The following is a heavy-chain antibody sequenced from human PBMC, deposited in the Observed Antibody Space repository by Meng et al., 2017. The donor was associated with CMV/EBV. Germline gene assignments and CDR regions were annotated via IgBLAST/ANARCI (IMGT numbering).Heavy chain of an antibody. CDR1: GGSIGSSSYY. CDR3: AGGEVLGLIFDY. D-gene: IGHD1-26*01. Sequence: SETLSLTCTVSGGSIGSSSYYWGWIRQPPGKGLEWIGSIYYSGSTYYNPYLKSRVTISVDTSKNQFSLKLSSVTAADTAVYYCAGGEVLGLIFDYWGQGTLVTVSS. CDR2: IYYSGST. J-gene: IGHJ4*02. V-gene: IGHV4-39*07.